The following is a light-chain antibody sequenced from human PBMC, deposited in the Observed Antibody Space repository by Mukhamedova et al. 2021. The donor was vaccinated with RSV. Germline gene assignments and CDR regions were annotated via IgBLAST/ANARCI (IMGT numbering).Light chain of an antibody. V-gene: IGKV1-13*02. CDR3: QQFYSYPS. J-gene: IGKJ5*01. Sequence: WYQRRVHGGGLMLLIFHGSSLESGVPSRFSGSGSGTEFTLTISGVQPEDFATYYCQQFYSYPSFGQGTRLEVK. CDR2: HGS.